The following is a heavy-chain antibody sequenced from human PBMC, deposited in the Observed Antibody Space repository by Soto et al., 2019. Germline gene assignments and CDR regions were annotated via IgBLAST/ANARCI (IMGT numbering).Heavy chain of an antibody. D-gene: IGHD2-2*01. V-gene: IGHV4-39*01. CDR3: ARSFRSSTSYGVNWFDP. CDR1: GGSISSSSYY. J-gene: IGHJ5*02. CDR2: IYYSGST. Sequence: SETLSLTCTVSGGSISSSSYYWGWIRQPPGKGLEWIGSIYYSGSTYYNPSLKSRVTISVDTSKNQFSLKLSSVTAADTAVYYCARSFRSSTSYGVNWFDPWGQGTLVTVSS.